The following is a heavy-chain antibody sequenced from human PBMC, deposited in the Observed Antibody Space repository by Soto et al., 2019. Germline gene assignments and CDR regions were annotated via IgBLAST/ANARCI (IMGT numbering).Heavy chain of an antibody. CDR2: INHSGST. CDR1: GGSFSGYY. J-gene: IGHJ3*02. Sequence: QVQLQQWGAGLLKPSETLSLTCAVYGGSFSGYYWSWIRQPPGKGLEWIGEINHSGSTNYNPSLKSRVTISVDTSKNQFSLKLSSVTAADTAVYYCARAQCWNYRAHAFDIWGQGTMVTVSS. D-gene: IGHD1-7*01. V-gene: IGHV4-34*01. CDR3: ARAQCWNYRAHAFDI.